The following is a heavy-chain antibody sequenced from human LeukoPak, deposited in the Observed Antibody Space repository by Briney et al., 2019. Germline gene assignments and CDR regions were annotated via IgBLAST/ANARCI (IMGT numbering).Heavy chain of an antibody. Sequence: ASVKVSCKASGGTFSSYAISWVRQAPGQGLEWMGGIIPIFGTANYAQKFQGRVTITTDGSTSTAYMELSSLRSEDTAVYYCARGVFAGYSPRRYYYMDVWGKGTTVTVSS. CDR2: IIPIFGTA. V-gene: IGHV1-69*05. D-gene: IGHD4-23*01. J-gene: IGHJ6*03. CDR1: GGTFSSYA. CDR3: ARGVFAGYSPRRYYYMDV.